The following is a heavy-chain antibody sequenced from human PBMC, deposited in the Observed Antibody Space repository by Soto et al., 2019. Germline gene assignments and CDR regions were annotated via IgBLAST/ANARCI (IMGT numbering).Heavy chain of an antibody. Sequence: GGSLRLSCAASGFTFSNAWMSWVRQAPGKGLEWVGRIKSKTDGGTTDYAAPVKGRFTISRDDSKNTLYLQMTSLKTEDTAVYYCTTSLSIAARRSFDYWGQGTLVTVS. CDR1: GFTFSNAW. CDR2: IKSKTDGGTT. J-gene: IGHJ4*02. CDR3: TTSLSIAARRSFDY. D-gene: IGHD6-6*01. V-gene: IGHV3-15*01.